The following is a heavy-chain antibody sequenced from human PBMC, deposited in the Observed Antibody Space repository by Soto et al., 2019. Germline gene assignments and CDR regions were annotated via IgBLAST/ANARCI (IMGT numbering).Heavy chain of an antibody. CDR3: ARWPQLEPRFDY. J-gene: IGHJ4*02. CDR2: IYYSGST. CDR1: GGSISSGGYY. V-gene: IGHV4-31*03. D-gene: IGHD1-1*01. Sequence: QVQLQESGPGLVKPSQTLSLTCTVSGGSISSGGYYWSWIRQHPGKGVEWIGYIYYSGSTYYNPCLKSRVTISVGTSKNQFSLKLSSVTAADTAVYYCARWPQLEPRFDYWGQGTLVTVSS.